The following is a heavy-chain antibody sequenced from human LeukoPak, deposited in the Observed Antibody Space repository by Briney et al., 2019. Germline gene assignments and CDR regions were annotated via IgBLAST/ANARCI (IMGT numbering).Heavy chain of an antibody. CDR3: AKERMTTVFDY. J-gene: IGHJ4*02. CDR1: GFTFSSYG. Sequence: PGGSLRLSCAASGFTFSSYGMHWVRQAPGKGLEWVAVIWYDGSNKYYAASVKGRFTISRDNSKNTLYLQMNSLRAEDTAVYYCAKERMTTVFDYWGQGTLVTVSS. CDR2: IWYDGSNK. V-gene: IGHV3-33*06. D-gene: IGHD4-17*01.